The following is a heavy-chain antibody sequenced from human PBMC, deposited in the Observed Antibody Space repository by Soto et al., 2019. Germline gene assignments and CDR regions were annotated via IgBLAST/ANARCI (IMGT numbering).Heavy chain of an antibody. D-gene: IGHD6-19*01. Sequence: ASVKVSCKASGFTFINSAIQWVRQARGQRLEWMGWIVVGSGHTNYAQKLQGRVTMTTDTSTSTAYMELRSLRSDDTAVYYCARDQWLVQGNWFDPWGQGTLVTVSS. CDR1: GFTFINSA. CDR3: ARDQWLVQGNWFDP. V-gene: IGHV1-18*01. CDR2: IVVGSGHT. J-gene: IGHJ5*02.